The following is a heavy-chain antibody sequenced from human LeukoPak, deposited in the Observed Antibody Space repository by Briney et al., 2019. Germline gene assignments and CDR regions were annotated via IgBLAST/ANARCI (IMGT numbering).Heavy chain of an antibody. CDR2: IYYSGST. V-gene: IGHV4-39*07. CDR1: GGSISSGDYY. CDR3: ARTLPYYYDSSGYNGDGAFDI. J-gene: IGHJ3*02. D-gene: IGHD3-22*01. Sequence: SETLSLTCTVSGGSISSGDYYWSWIRQPPGKGLEWIGSIYYSGSTYYNPSLKSRVTISVDTSKNQFSLKLSSVTAADTAVYYCARTLPYYYDSSGYNGDGAFDIWGQGTMVTVSS.